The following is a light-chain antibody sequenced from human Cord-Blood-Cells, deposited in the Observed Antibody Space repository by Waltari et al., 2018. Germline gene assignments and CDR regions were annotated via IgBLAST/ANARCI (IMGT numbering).Light chain of an antibody. CDR1: QSISSY. V-gene: IGKV1-39*01. CDR2: AAS. J-gene: IGKJ2*01. CDR3: QQCYSTPHT. Sequence: IQMPQSPSSLPASVGARVTITCRASQSISSYLNWYQQKPGKAPKLLIYAASSLQSGVPSRFSGSGSGTDFTLTISSLQPEDFATYYCQQCYSTPHTFGQGTKLDVK.